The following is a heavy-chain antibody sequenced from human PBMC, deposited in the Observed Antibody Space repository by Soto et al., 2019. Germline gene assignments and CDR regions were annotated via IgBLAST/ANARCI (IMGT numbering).Heavy chain of an antibody. CDR3: ARDQTYNSSWSNCFDP. Sequence: PSQTLSLTCAISGDSVSSNSVAWNWIRQSPSRGLEWLGRTYYRSKWYNDYAVSVKSRITINPDTSKNQFSLQLNSVTPEDTAVYYCARDQTYNSSWSNCFDPWGQGTLVTVSS. CDR2: TYYRSKWYN. D-gene: IGHD6-13*01. CDR1: GDSVSSNSVA. J-gene: IGHJ5*02. V-gene: IGHV6-1*01.